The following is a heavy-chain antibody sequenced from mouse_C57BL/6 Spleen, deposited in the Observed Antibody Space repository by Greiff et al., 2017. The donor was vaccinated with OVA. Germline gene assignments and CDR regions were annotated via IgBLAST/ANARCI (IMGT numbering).Heavy chain of an antibody. CDR2: IDPSDSYT. D-gene: IGHD3-2*02. Sequence: VQLQQSGAELVKPGASVKLSCKASGYTFTSYWMQWVKQRPGQGLEWIGEIDPSDSYTNYNQKFKGKATLTVDTSSSTAYMQLSSLTSEDSAVYYCARGDSSGLDYWGQGTTLTVSS. CDR1: GYTFTSYW. J-gene: IGHJ2*01. CDR3: ARGDSSGLDY. V-gene: IGHV1-50*01.